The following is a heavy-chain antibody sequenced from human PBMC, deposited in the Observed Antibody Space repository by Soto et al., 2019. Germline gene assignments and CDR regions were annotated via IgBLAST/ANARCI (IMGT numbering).Heavy chain of an antibody. CDR1: GDSIRSYY. D-gene: IGHD6-19*01. CDR3: ARRDPSGWYYFDY. J-gene: IGHJ4*02. V-gene: IGHV4-59*08. CDR2: IYYTGST. Sequence: SETLSLTCTVSGDSIRSYYWSWIRQPPGKGLEWIAYIYYTGSTNSNPSLKSRVTISIDTSKDQFSLQLSSVTATDTAVYFCARRDPSGWYYFDYWGRGTLVTVSS.